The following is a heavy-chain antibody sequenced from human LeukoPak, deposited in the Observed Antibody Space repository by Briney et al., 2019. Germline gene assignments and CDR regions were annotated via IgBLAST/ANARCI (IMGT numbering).Heavy chain of an antibody. D-gene: IGHD3-3*01. Sequence: GGSLRLSCAASGFTVNNNYMIWVRQAPGKGLEWVSLIYSGGTIYYADSVKGRFTISRDNSKNTLYLQMNSLRAEDTAVYYCARVEGDYYYYYMDVWGKGTTVTVSS. CDR1: GFTVNNNY. CDR2: IYSGGTI. CDR3: ARVEGDYYYYYMDV. J-gene: IGHJ6*03. V-gene: IGHV3-53*01.